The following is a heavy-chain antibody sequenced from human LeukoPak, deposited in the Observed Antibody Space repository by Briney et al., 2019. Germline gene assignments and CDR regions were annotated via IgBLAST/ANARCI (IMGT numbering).Heavy chain of an antibody. CDR1: GYSIAHGFF. D-gene: IGHD2-15*01. V-gene: IGHV4-38-2*02. CDR3: ARVEVPRDINDWYFDL. CDR2: LYHSGTT. Sequence: SETLSLTCTVSGYSIAHGFFWAWIRQPPGGGLEWIGSLYHSGTTYYNTSLKSRISTSVDTSKNQFSLKLRLVTAADTAVYYCARVEVPRDINDWYFDLWGRGALVTVSS. J-gene: IGHJ2*01.